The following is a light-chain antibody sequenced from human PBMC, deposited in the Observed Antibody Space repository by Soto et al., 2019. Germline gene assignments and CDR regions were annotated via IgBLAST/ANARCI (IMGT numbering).Light chain of an antibody. CDR2: STN. J-gene: IGLJ2*01. Sequence: QTVVTQEPSFSVSPGGTVTLTCGLSSGSVSTSYYPSWYQQTPGPAPRTLIYSTNTRSSGVPDRFSGSILGNKAPLTITGGQADDEADYYCVLYMGSGPYVVFGGGTKVTVL. V-gene: IGLV8-61*01. CDR1: SGSVSTSYY. CDR3: VLYMGSGPYVV.